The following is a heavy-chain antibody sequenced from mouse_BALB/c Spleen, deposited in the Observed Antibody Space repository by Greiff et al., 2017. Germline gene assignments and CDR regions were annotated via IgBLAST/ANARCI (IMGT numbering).Heavy chain of an antibody. CDR3: ARGENFSTMILYYAMDY. CDR1: GYAFSSSW. J-gene: IGHJ4*01. D-gene: IGHD2-4*01. V-gene: IGHV1-82*01. CDR2: IYPGDGDT. Sequence: VQLQQSGPELVKPGASVKISCKASGYAFSSSWMNWVKQRPGQGLEWIGRIYPGDGDTNYNGKFKGKATLTADKSSSTAYMQLSSLTSVDSAVYFCARGENFSTMILYYAMDYWGQGTSVTVSS.